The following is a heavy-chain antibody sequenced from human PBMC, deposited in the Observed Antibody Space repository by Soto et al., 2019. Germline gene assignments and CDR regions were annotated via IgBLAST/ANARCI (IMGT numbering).Heavy chain of an antibody. Sequence: QVQLVQSGAEVKKPGASVTVSCRSSGDTFNDYYIHWVRQAPGQGLEWMGWINPNGGGTKYAQKFQGWVSMTRDTSIRTVYMQLSRLRSDDTAVYYCARESGGATATLDYYYFYVVVWGTGTTVTVSS. D-gene: IGHD5-12*01. CDR2: INPNGGGT. CDR3: ARESGGATATLDYYYFYVVV. CDR1: GDTFNDYY. J-gene: IGHJ6*03. V-gene: IGHV1-2*04.